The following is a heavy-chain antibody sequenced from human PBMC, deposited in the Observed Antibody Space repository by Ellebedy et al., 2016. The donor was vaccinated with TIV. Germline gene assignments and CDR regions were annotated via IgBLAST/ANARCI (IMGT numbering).Heavy chain of an antibody. CDR3: VRVSNFYDRARFDP. J-gene: IGHJ5*02. CDR2: IHTSLGQT. V-gene: IGHV1-18*04. D-gene: IGHD3-16*01. CDR1: GYRFSSYA. Sequence: ASVKVSXXASGYRFSSYAITWVRQASGQGFEWMRWIHTSLGQTEFAPRFQDRLSMTTDTSTSTAYMELRNLKSDDTAVYHCVRVSNFYDRARFDPWGQGTLITVSS.